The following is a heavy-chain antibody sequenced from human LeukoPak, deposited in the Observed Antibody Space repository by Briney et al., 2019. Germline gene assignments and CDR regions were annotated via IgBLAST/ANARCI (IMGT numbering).Heavy chain of an antibody. V-gene: IGHV3-7*01. J-gene: IGHJ4*02. CDR2: IKEDGSEK. Sequence: GGSLRLSCAASGFTYSSYWMSWVRQAPGKGLGWVANIKEDGSEKYYLDCVKGRFTISRDNAKNSLYLQMNSLRAEDTAVYYCARDYNWGLDYWGQGTLVTVSS. CDR3: ARDYNWGLDY. D-gene: IGHD1-1*01. CDR1: GFTYSSYW.